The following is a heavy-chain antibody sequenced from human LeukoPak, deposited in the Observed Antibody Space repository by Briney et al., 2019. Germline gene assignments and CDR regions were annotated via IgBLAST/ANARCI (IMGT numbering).Heavy chain of an antibody. J-gene: IGHJ5*02. CDR1: GGSISSFY. CDR2: IYYSGNT. Sequence: SETLSLTCTVSGGSISSFYWSWIRQPPGKGREWIGYIYYSGNTNYNPSLNSRVTISVDTSKNQFSLKLSSVTAADTAVYYCARDLGYCSSTSCYAWFDPWGQGTLVTVSS. D-gene: IGHD2-2*01. V-gene: IGHV4-59*01. CDR3: ARDLGYCSSTSCYAWFDP.